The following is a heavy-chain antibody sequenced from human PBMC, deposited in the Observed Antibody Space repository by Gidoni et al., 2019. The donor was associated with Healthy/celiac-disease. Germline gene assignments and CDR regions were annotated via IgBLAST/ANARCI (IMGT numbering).Heavy chain of an antibody. J-gene: IGHJ4*02. CDR3: ARLSGPTVAGTSFDY. CDR2: IYYSGST. D-gene: IGHD6-19*01. V-gene: IGHV4-39*01. CDR1: GGSISSSSYY. Sequence: QLQLQESVPGLVTPSETLSLTCTVSGGSISSSSYYWGWIRQPPGKGLEWIGSIYYSGSTYYTPSLKSRVTISVDTSKNQFSLKLSSVTAADTAVYYCARLSGPTVAGTSFDYWGQGTLVTVSS.